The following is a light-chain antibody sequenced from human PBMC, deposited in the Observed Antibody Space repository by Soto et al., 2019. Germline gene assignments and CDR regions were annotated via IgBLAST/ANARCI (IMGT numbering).Light chain of an antibody. J-gene: IGLJ1*01. CDR2: DVT. CDR1: NSDVGRYKY. Sequence: QSVLIQPRSVSGSPGQSVTVSCTGTNSDVGRYKYVSWYQQHPGKAPKLMLSDVTDRPSGVPDRFSGSKSGNTASLIISGLQAEDEADYYCCSYAGTYSLVFGTGTKVTVL. V-gene: IGLV2-11*01. CDR3: CSYAGTYSLV.